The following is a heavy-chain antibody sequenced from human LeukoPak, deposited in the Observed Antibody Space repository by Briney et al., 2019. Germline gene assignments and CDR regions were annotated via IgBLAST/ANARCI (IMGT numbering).Heavy chain of an antibody. J-gene: IGHJ3*02. Sequence: SQTLSLTCTVSGGSISSGSYYWSWIRQPAGKGLEWIGRIYTSGSTNYNPSLKSRATISVDTSKNQFSLELSSVTAADTAVYYCARVGPYDYGGPDAFDIWGQGTMVTVSS. CDR3: ARVGPYDYGGPDAFDI. CDR1: GGSISSGSYY. D-gene: IGHD4-23*01. V-gene: IGHV4-61*02. CDR2: IYTSGST.